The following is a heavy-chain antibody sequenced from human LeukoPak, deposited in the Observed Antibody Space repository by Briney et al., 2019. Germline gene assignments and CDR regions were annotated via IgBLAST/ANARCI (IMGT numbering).Heavy chain of an antibody. CDR3: ARGTVDTAMVRWFDP. V-gene: IGHV4-39*07. D-gene: IGHD5-18*01. CDR1: GASISGSGYY. J-gene: IGHJ5*02. Sequence: SETLSLTCAVSGASISGSGYYLGWIRQPPGKGLEWIGEINHSGSTNYNPSLKSRVTISVDTSKNQFSLKLSSVTAADTAVYYCARGTVDTAMVRWFDPWGQGTLVTVSS. CDR2: INHSGST.